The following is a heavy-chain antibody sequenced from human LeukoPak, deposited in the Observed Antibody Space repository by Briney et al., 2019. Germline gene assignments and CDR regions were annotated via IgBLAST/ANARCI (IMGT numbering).Heavy chain of an antibody. CDR1: GGSISSSIYY. D-gene: IGHD6-13*01. V-gene: IGHV4-39*01. J-gene: IGHJ4*02. CDR2: FYYSGST. CDR3: ARLVVSNWYHEVLLGRDY. Sequence: SETLSLTCTVSGGSISSSIYYWGWIRQPPGKGLEWLGSFYYSGSTYYKPSLKSRVTISVDTSKNQISLKLSSVTAADTAVYYCARLVVSNWYHEVLLGRDYWGQGTLVTVSS.